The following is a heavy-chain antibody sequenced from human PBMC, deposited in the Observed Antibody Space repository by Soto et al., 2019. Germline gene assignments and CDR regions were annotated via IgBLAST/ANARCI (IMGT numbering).Heavy chain of an antibody. V-gene: IGHV3-74*01. CDR3: ATVFEH. CDR2: VDRDGSGT. J-gene: IGHJ4*02. CDR1: GIPFSGSW. Sequence: EVQLVESGGGSVQPGGSLRLSCVASGIPFSGSWMHWVRQFPGKGLVWVARVDRDGSGTSNADSVKGRFTISRDNAKNTLYLQMNSLRVEDTAVYYCATVFEHWGQGIPVTVSS.